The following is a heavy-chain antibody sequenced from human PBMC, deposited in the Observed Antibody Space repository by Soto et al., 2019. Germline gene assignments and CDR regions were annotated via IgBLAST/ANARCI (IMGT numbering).Heavy chain of an antibody. CDR1: GYTFTSYG. V-gene: IGHV1-3*01. CDR2: INAANGDT. Sequence: ASVKVSCKASGYTFTSYGIHWVRQAPGQRLEWMGWINAANGDTKYSPKFQGRVTITRDTSASTAYMELSSLRVEDTAVYYCTKVVTGWYWDYWGHGTLVTVSS. J-gene: IGHJ4*01. D-gene: IGHD2-21*02. CDR3: TKVVTGWYWDY.